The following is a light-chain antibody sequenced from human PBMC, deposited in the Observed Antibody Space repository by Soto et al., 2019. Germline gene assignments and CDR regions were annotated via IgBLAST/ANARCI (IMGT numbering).Light chain of an antibody. CDR1: QTVGSNY. J-gene: IGKJ2*01. CDR3: QQYAISPPFT. CDR2: GAS. V-gene: IGKV3-20*01. Sequence: ELVLTQSPGTLSLSPGERATLSCRASQTVGSNYLAWYQQKPGQAPRLLIYGASSRATDIPDRFNGRGSGTDFTLTISRLESEEFAVYYCQQYAISPPFTFAQGTKLETK.